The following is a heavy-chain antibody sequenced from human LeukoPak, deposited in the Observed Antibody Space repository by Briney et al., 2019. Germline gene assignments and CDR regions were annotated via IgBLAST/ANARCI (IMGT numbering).Heavy chain of an antibody. D-gene: IGHD3-10*01. Sequence: GGSLRLSCAASGFTFSSYSMNWVRQAPGKGLEWVSSISSSSSYIYYADSVKGRFTISRDNAKNSLYLQMNSLRAEDTAVYYCATLTMVRGVGQDYWGQGTLVTVSS. J-gene: IGHJ4*02. V-gene: IGHV3-21*01. CDR3: ATLTMVRGVGQDY. CDR2: ISSSSSYI. CDR1: GFTFSSYS.